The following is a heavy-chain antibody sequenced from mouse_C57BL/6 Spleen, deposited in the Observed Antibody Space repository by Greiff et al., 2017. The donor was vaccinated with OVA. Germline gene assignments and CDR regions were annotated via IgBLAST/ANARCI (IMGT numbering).Heavy chain of an antibody. CDR1: GYTFTDYY. J-gene: IGHJ4*01. Sequence: EVQLQQSGPELVKPGASVKISCKASGYTFTDYYMNWVKQSHGKSLEWIGDINPNNGGTSDNQKFKGKATLTVDKSSSTAYMELRSLTSEDSAVDYCARNYYSNSYAMDYWGQGTSVTVSS. CDR2: INPNNGGT. CDR3: ARNYYSNSYAMDY. V-gene: IGHV1-26*01. D-gene: IGHD2-5*01.